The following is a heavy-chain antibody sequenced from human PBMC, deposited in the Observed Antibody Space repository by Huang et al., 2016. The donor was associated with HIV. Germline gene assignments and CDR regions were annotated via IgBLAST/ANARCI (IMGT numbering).Heavy chain of an antibody. CDR1: GFTFSSYW. CDR2: IKEDGSEK. D-gene: IGHD3-10*01. Sequence: EVQLVESGGGLVQPGGSLRLSCAASGFTFSSYWMSWVRQAAGKGLEWVANIKEDGSEKYDVDSVKGRFTISRDNAKNSLYLQMNSLRAEDTAVYYCARARGQWFGELSDYWGQGTLVTVSS. J-gene: IGHJ4*02. V-gene: IGHV3-7*01. CDR3: ARARGQWFGELSDY.